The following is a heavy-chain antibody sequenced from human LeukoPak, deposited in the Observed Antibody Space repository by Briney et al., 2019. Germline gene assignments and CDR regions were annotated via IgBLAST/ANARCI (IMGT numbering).Heavy chain of an antibody. CDR3: ARMYSSGWSYYYYYMDV. CDR1: GGSITSYY. D-gene: IGHD6-19*01. J-gene: IGHJ6*03. Sequence: SETLSLTCTVSGGSITSYYWSWIRQPPGKGLEWIGYMYYSGSTNYNPSLKSRVTISIDTSKNQFSLKLSSVTAADTAVYYCARMYSSGWSYYYYYMDVWGKGTTVTISS. CDR2: MYYSGST. V-gene: IGHV4-59*01.